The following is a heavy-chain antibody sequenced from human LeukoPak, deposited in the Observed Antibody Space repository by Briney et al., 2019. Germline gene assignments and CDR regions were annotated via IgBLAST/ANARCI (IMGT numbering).Heavy chain of an antibody. CDR3: ASSGYSYGTIGY. D-gene: IGHD5-18*01. Sequence: PGGSLTLSCAASGFTVSSNYMSWVRQAPGKGLEWVSVIYSGGSTYYADSVKGRFTISRDNSKNTLYLQMNSLRAEDTAVYYCASSGYSYGTIGYWGQGTLVTVSS. CDR1: GFTVSSNY. V-gene: IGHV3-53*01. CDR2: IYSGGST. J-gene: IGHJ4*02.